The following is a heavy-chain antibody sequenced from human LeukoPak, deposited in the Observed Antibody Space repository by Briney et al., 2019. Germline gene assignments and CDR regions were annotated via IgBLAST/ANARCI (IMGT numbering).Heavy chain of an antibody. CDR3: ARMVVGTKFDY. J-gene: IGHJ4*02. CDR2: VYHNGGT. CDR1: GGSIISFY. V-gene: IGHV4-59*01. Sequence: SETLSLTCTVSGGSIISFYWSWIRQSPRKGLEWIGYVYHNGGTNYNPSLKSRVTILVDTSRNQFSLNLSSVTAADTAVYYCARMVVGTKFDYWGQGALVTVSS. D-gene: IGHD1-26*01.